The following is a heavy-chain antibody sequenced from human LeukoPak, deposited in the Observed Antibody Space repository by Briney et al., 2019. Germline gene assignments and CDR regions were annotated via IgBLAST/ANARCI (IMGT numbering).Heavy chain of an antibody. CDR3: ARRPRGVIIKTWFDS. D-gene: IGHD3-10*01. J-gene: IGHJ5*01. V-gene: IGHV4-59*12. Sequence: SETLSLTCTVSGGSMSSYYWSWIRQPPGKGLEWIGSIYYSGITYHNPSLKSRVTILLDTSKNQFSLNLSSVTAADTAVYYCARRPRGVIIKTWFDSWGQGTLVTVSS. CDR2: IYYSGIT. CDR1: GGSMSSYY.